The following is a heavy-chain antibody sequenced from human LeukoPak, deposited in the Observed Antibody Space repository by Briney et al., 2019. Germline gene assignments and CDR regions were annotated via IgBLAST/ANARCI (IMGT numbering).Heavy chain of an antibody. V-gene: IGHV3-23*01. CDR2: FSGSGGST. D-gene: IGHD4-17*01. CDR1: GFTFSSYA. J-gene: IGHJ4*02. Sequence: GGSLRLPCAASGFTFSSYAMSWVRQAPGKGLECISGFSGSGGSTYYADSVKGRFTISRDNAKNSLYLQMNSLRAEDTAVYYCARDRSTVTTWVDYWGQGTLVTVSS. CDR3: ARDRSTVTTWVDY.